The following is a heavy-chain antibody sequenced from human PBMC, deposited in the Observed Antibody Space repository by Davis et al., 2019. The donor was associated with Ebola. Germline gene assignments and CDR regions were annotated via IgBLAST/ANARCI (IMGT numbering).Heavy chain of an antibody. CDR2: IIPIFGTA. V-gene: IGHV1-69*06. CDR1: GYTFTSYA. CDR3: AREVDGYNWNYFDY. Sequence: SVKVSCKASGYTFTSYAISWVRQAPGQGLEWMGGIIPIFGTANYAQKFQGRVTITADKSTSTAYMELSSLRSEDTAVYYCAREVDGYNWNYFDYWGQGTLVTVSS. J-gene: IGHJ4*02. D-gene: IGHD5-24*01.